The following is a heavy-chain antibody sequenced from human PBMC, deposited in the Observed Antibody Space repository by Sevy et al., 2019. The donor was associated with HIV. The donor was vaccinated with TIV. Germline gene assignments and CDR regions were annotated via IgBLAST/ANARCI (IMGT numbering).Heavy chain of an antibody. CDR3: AKVLHIVVVPAAIDYYYGMDV. CDR1: GFTFITYA. J-gene: IGHJ6*02. CDR2: IRFDGTIQ. D-gene: IGHD2-2*01. V-gene: IGHV3-30*02. Sequence: GGSLRLSCKPSGFTFITYAMNWVRQAPGKGLEWVAFIRFDGTIQYYTDSVKGRLTISRDNSKNTLYLQMNSLRAEDTAVYFCAKVLHIVVVPAAIDYYYGMDVWGQGTTVTVSS.